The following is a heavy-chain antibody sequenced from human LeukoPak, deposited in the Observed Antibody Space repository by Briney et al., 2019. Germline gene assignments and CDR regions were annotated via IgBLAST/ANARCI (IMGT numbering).Heavy chain of an antibody. Sequence: ASVKVSCKASGYTFTSYGISWVRQAPGQGLEWMGWISAYNGNTNYAQKLQGRVTMTTDTSTSTAYMELRSLRSDDTAVYYCARSWYSAYPPVAADYWGQGTLVTVSS. CDR1: GYTFTSYG. CDR2: ISAYNGNT. J-gene: IGHJ4*02. V-gene: IGHV1-18*01. CDR3: ARSWYSAYPPVAADY. D-gene: IGHD5-12*01.